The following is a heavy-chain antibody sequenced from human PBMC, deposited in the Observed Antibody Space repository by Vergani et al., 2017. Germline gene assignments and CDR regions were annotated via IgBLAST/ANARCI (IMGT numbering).Heavy chain of an antibody. D-gene: IGHD5-18*01. CDR1: GGTFSSYT. Sequence: QVQLVQSGAEVKKPGSSVKVPCKASGGTFSSYTIRWVRQAPGQGLEWMGRIIPILGIANYAQKFQGRVTITADKSTSTAYMELSSLRSEDTAVYYCADVDTAMVTDYWGQGTLVTVSS. CDR2: IIPILGIA. J-gene: IGHJ4*02. CDR3: ADVDTAMVTDY. V-gene: IGHV1-69*02.